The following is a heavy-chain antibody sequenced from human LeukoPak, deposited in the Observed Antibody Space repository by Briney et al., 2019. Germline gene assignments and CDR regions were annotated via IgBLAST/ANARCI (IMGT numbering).Heavy chain of an antibody. CDR1: GYTFTSYA. V-gene: IGHV7-4-1*02. J-gene: IGHJ4*02. CDR3: ARDNRGAWERGAFDY. Sequence: GASVKVSCKASGYTFTSYAMNWVRQAPGQGLEWMGWINTNTGNPTYAQGFTGRFVFSLDTSVSTAYLQISSLKAEDTAVYYCARDNRGAWERGAFDYWGQGTLVTVSS. D-gene: IGHD1-26*01. CDR2: INTNTGNP.